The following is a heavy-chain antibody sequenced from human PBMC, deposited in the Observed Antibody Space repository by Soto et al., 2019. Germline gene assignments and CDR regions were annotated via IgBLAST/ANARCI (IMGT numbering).Heavy chain of an antibody. J-gene: IGHJ5*02. D-gene: IGHD6-19*01. V-gene: IGHV3-30*18. Sequence: GESLKISCAASGFTFSSYGMHWVRQAPGKGLEWVAVISYDGSNKYYADSVKGRFTISRDNSKNTLYLQMNSLRAEDTAVYYCAKAYSSGWYGNWFDPWGQGSLVTVSS. CDR3: AKAYSSGWYGNWFDP. CDR2: ISYDGSNK. CDR1: GFTFSSYG.